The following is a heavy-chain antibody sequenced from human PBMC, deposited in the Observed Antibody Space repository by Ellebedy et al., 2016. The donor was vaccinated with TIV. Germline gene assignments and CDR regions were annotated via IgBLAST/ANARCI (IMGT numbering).Heavy chain of an antibody. D-gene: IGHD4-11*01. V-gene: IGHV3-30-3*01. Sequence: GESLKISCAASGFTFSSYAMHWVRQAPGKGLEWVAVKSYDGSNKYHAESVKGRFTISRDNSKNTLYLQMNSLRAEDTAVYYCAREVYSKSAYFYYGMDVWGQGTTVTVSS. CDR2: KSYDGSNK. J-gene: IGHJ6*02. CDR3: AREVYSKSAYFYYGMDV. CDR1: GFTFSSYA.